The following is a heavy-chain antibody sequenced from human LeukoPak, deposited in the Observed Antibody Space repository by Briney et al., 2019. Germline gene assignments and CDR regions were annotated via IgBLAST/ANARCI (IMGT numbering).Heavy chain of an antibody. CDR1: GDSFSSSGYF. J-gene: IGHJ4*02. D-gene: IGHD1-26*01. CDR3: ARHYSGTYYRFDS. V-gene: IGHV4-39*01. CDR2: ISYSGNT. Sequence: SETLSLTCTVSGDSFSSSGYFWDWIRQAPGKGLEWIGTISYSGNTYYNPSLKRRVTMSVDTSKNQFSLKLTSVTAADTTVYYCARHYSGTYYRFDSSGQGTLVTVSS.